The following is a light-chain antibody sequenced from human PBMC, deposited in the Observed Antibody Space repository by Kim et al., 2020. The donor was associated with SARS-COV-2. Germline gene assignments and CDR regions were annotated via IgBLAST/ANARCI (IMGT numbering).Light chain of an antibody. CDR3: QQLNTYPLT. V-gene: IGKV1-9*01. Sequence: DIQLTQSPSFLSASVGDRVTITCRASQGISSYLAWYQQKPGKAPKLLIYAASTLQSGVPSRFSGSGSGTEFTLRISSLQPEDFATYYCQQLNTYPLTFGGGTKVDIK. CDR1: QGISSY. CDR2: AAS. J-gene: IGKJ4*01.